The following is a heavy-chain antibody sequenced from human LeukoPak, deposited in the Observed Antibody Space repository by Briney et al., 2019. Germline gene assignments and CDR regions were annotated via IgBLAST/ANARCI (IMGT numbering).Heavy chain of an antibody. CDR1: GFTFSNAW. CDR2: LRSKTDGGTA. CDR3: TTLRARSDY. Sequence: GGSLRLSCAASGFTFSNAWMTWVRQAPGKGLEWVGRLRSKTDGGTADYAAPVEGRFTLSRDDSKNTLYLQMTSLKTEDTAVYYCTTLRARSDYWGQGTLVTVSS. J-gene: IGHJ4*02. D-gene: IGHD5-12*01. V-gene: IGHV3-15*01.